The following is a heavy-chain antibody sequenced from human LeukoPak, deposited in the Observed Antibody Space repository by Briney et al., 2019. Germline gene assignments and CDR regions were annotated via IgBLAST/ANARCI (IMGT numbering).Heavy chain of an antibody. CDR3: ASGRQLGY. D-gene: IGHD6-13*01. CDR1: GFTFSNYW. Sequence: AGSLSLSCAASGFTFSNYWMSWVRQAPGKGLEWVANIKEDGSEKYYVDSVKGRFTISRDNARNSLYLQINSLRAEDTAVYYCASGRQLGYWGQGTLVTVSS. CDR2: IKEDGSEK. J-gene: IGHJ4*02. V-gene: IGHV3-7*01.